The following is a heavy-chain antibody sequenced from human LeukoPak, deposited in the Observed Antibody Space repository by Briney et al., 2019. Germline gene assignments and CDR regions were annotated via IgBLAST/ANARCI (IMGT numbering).Heavy chain of an antibody. D-gene: IGHD5-12*01. V-gene: IGHV3-21*04. Sequence: PGGSLRLSCAASGFTFRSYNMNWVRQAPGKGLEWVSFISKTTANIYYGDSVRGRFTISRDNAKNSLYLQMNSLRAEDTAVYYCARDGSSSLDYWGQGTLVTVSS. CDR2: ISKTTANI. J-gene: IGHJ4*02. CDR3: ARDGSSSLDY. CDR1: GFTFRSYN.